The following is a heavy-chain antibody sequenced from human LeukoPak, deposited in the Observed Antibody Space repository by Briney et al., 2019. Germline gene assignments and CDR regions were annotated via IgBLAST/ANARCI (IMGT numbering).Heavy chain of an antibody. D-gene: IGHD3-16*02. CDR3: ARDKLGLGELSLYDQ. V-gene: IGHV1-2*02. CDR1: GYTLTGYY. Sequence: GASVKVSCKASGYTLTGYYMHWVRQAPGQGLEWMGWMNPKSGGTKYAQKFQGRVTMTRDTSISTAYMELSRLRSDDTAMYYCARDKLGLGELSLYDQWGQGTLVTVFS. J-gene: IGHJ5*02. CDR2: MNPKSGGT.